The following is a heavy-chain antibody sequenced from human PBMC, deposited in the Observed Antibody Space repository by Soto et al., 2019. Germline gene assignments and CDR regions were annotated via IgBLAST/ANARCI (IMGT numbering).Heavy chain of an antibody. Sequence: GGSLRLSCAASAFTFNNYAMSWVRQAPGKGLEWVSAISASGGSTYFADSVKGRFTISRDNSKNTLDLQMNSLRAEDTAVYFCVTRVFLWFGELHQNDAFDSWGQGTMVTVSS. CDR1: AFTFNNYA. D-gene: IGHD3-10*01. V-gene: IGHV3-23*01. J-gene: IGHJ3*02. CDR3: VTRVFLWFGELHQNDAFDS. CDR2: ISASGGST.